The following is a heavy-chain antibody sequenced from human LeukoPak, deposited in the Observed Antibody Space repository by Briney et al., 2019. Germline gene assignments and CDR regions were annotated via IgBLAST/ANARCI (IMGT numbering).Heavy chain of an antibody. CDR1: GYTFTSYG. J-gene: IGHJ4*02. Sequence: ASVKVSCKAPGYTFTSYGISWVRQAPGQGLEWMGWISAYNGNTNYAQKLQGRVTMTTDTSTSTAYMELRSLRSDDTAVYYCARDVLRGYSGYANFDYWGQGTLVTVSS. CDR3: ARDVLRGYSGYANFDY. CDR2: ISAYNGNT. D-gene: IGHD5-12*01. V-gene: IGHV1-18*01.